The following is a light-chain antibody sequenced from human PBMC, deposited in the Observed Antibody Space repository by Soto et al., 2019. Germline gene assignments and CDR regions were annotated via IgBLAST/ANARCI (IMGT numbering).Light chain of an antibody. V-gene: IGLV1-47*01. CDR2: RNN. CDR1: SSNIGSNY. Sequence: QSGLTQPPSASGTPGQRVTISYSGSSSNIGSNYVYWYQHLTGTAPKLLIYRNNQRPSGVPDRFSGSKSGTSASLAISGLRSEDEADYYCATWDDSLSNYVFGTGTKVTVL. CDR3: ATWDDSLSNYV. J-gene: IGLJ1*01.